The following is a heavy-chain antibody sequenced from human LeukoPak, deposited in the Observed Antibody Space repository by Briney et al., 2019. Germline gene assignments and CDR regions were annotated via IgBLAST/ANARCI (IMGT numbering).Heavy chain of an antibody. D-gene: IGHD7-27*01. J-gene: IGHJ4*02. Sequence: SETLSLTCAVYGGSFSGYYWSWIRQPPGKGLEWIGEINHSGSTNYNPSLKSRVTISVDKSKNQLSLKLSSVTAADTAVYYCARAAPITGEYYFDYWGQGTLVTVSS. CDR2: INHSGST. V-gene: IGHV4-34*01. CDR3: ARAAPITGEYYFDY. CDR1: GGSFSGYY.